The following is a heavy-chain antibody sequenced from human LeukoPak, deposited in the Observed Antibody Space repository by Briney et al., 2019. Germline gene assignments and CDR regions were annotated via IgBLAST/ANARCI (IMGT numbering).Heavy chain of an antibody. CDR2: IDPSDSYT. CDR1: GYRFTSYW. Sequence: PGESLKISCKVSGYRFTSYWINWVRRIPGKGLEWMGRIDPSDSYTKYSPSFQGHVTISADKSISTAYLQWSSLKASDTAMYYCARQVAFQVDYWDQGTLVTV. CDR3: ARQVAFQVDY. V-gene: IGHV5-10-1*01. J-gene: IGHJ4*02.